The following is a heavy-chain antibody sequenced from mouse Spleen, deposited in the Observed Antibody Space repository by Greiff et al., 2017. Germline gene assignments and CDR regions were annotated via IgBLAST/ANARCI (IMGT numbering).Heavy chain of an antibody. CDR1: GFAFSSYD. CDR2: ISSGGGST. CDR3: ARHRITTASFDY. D-gene: IGHD1-2*01. J-gene: IGHJ2*01. Sequence: EVQLVESGGGLVKPGGSLKLSCAASGFAFSSYDMSWVRQTPEKRLEWVAYISSGGGSTYYPDTVKGRFTISRDNAKNTLYLQMSSLKSEDTAMYYCARHRITTASFDYWGQGTTLTVSS. V-gene: IGHV5-12-1*01.